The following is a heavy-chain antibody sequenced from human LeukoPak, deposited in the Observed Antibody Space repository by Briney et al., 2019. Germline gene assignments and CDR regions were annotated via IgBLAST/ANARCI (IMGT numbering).Heavy chain of an antibody. V-gene: IGHV1-69*13. CDR2: IIPIFGTA. CDR1: GGTSSSYA. J-gene: IGHJ4*02. D-gene: IGHD5-24*01. CDR3: ARAAPDGYNINY. Sequence: ASVKVSCEASGGTSSSYAISWVRQAPGQGLEWMGGIIPIFGTANYAQKFQGRVTITADESTSTAYMELSSLRSEDTAVHYCARAAPDGYNINYWGQGTLVTVSS.